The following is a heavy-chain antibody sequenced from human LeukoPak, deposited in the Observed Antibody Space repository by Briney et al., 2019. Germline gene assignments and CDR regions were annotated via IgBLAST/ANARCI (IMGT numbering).Heavy chain of an antibody. V-gene: IGHV4-59*01. D-gene: IGHD1-14*01. Sequence: SETLSLTCTVSGGSISSYYWSWIRQPPGKGLEWIGYVHYSGSTNYNPSLKSRATISLDTSKNQFSLKLSSVTAADTAAFYCATADRGVFDYWGQGTLVTVSS. J-gene: IGHJ4*02. CDR2: VHYSGST. CDR3: ATADRGVFDY. CDR1: GGSISSYY.